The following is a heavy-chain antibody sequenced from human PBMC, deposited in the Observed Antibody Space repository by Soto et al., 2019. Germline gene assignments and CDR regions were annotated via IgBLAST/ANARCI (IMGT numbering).Heavy chain of an antibody. CDR2: IIPLFGTE. CDR3: GTCFWSGPIRPHLDY. CDR1: GGSFSTYA. J-gene: IGHJ4*03. Sequence: QVHLVQSGAEVKKPGSSVKVSCKASGGSFSTYAINWLRQAPGQGLEWMGGIIPLFGTENYAQNFQDRFTFNAEQAKNPGYMEGRSPTSEDNAGYYWGTCFWSGPIRPHLDYLGPGTLVTVSS. D-gene: IGHD3-3*01. V-gene: IGHV1-69*01.